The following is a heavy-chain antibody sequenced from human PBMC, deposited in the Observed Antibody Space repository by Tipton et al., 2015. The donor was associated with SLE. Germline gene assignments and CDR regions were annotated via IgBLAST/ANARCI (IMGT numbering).Heavy chain of an antibody. CDR3: ARGQLLINS. CDR2: ISNSGSAV. D-gene: IGHD1-1*01. J-gene: IGHJ5*02. V-gene: IGHV3-48*03. Sequence: GSLRLSCATSGFTFSNSEMIWVRQAPGKGLAWVSHISNSGSAVYYADSVKGRFIISRDNAKNSLYLQMNSLRVEDTAVYYCARGQLLINSWGQGTLVTVSS. CDR1: GFTFSNSE.